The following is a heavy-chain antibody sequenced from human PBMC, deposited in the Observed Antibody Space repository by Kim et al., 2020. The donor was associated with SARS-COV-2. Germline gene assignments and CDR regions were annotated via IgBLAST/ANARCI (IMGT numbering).Heavy chain of an antibody. V-gene: IGHV3-21*01. D-gene: IGHD3-22*01. J-gene: IGHJ6*02. Sequence: GGSLRLSCAASGFTFSSYSMNWVRQAPGKGLEWVSSISSSSSYIYYADSVKGRFTISRDNAKNSLYLQMNSLRAEDTAVYYCARGVITMIVGWGMDVWGQGTTVTVSS. CDR1: GFTFSSYS. CDR2: ISSSSSYI. CDR3: ARGVITMIVGWGMDV.